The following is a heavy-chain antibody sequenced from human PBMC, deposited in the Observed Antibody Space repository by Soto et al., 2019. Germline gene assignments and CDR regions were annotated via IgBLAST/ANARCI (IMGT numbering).Heavy chain of an antibody. V-gene: IGHV3-11*03. D-gene: IGHD1-7*01. CDR2: ISSSLGHT. CDR1: GFDFSDFH. Sequence: GGSLRLSCVASGFDFSDFHISWVRQAPGKGLEWISYISSSLGHTDYAESVKGRFTISRDNAKSSVFLEMSDLRSDDTAVYYCAANWDFGLNFWGQGTLVTVSS. J-gene: IGHJ4*02. CDR3: AANWDFGLNF.